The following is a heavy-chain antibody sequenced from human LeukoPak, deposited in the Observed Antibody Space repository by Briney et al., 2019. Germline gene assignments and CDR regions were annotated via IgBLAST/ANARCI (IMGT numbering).Heavy chain of an antibody. Sequence: GGSLRLSCAASGFTFSYYAMSWVRQAPGKGLEWVSGISGSGGSTYYADSVKGRFTISRDNSKNTLYLQMDSLRAEDTAVYYCAKPKGGSGSYSDYWGQGSLVTVSS. V-gene: IGHV3-23*01. D-gene: IGHD3-10*01. CDR1: GFTFSYYA. CDR2: ISGSGGST. J-gene: IGHJ4*02. CDR3: AKPKGGSGSYSDY.